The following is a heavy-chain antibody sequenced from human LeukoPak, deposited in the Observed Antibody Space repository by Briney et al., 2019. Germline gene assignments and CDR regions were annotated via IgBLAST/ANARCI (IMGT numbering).Heavy chain of an antibody. Sequence: GGSLRLSCAASRFTFRNHGMHWVRQAPGKGLEWVAVIWYDGSNKYYAGSVKGRFTISRDNSKNTLYLQMNSLRAEDTAVYYCARDRDARYLDYWGQGTLVTVSS. D-gene: IGHD6-6*01. V-gene: IGHV3-33*01. CDR3: ARDRDARYLDY. J-gene: IGHJ4*02. CDR2: IWYDGSNK. CDR1: RFTFRNHG.